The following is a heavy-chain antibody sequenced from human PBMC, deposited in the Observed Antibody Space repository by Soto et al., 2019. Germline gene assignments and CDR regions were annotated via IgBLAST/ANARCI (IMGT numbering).Heavy chain of an antibody. CDR3: ARGRLGYCISTSCNHFDY. CDR1: GYTFTSYA. D-gene: IGHD2-2*01. J-gene: IGHJ4*02. V-gene: IGHV1-3*01. Sequence: ASVKVSCKASGYTFTSYAMHWVRQAPGQRLEWMGWINAGNGNTKYSQKFQGRVTITRDTSASTAYMELSSLRSEDTAVYYCARGRLGYCISTSCNHFDYWGQGTLVTAPQ. CDR2: INAGNGNT.